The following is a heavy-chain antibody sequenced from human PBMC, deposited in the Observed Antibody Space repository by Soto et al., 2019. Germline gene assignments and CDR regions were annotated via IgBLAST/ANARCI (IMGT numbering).Heavy chain of an antibody. V-gene: IGHV3-23*01. D-gene: IGHD6-19*01. J-gene: IGHJ4*02. CDR2: ISGSGGNT. CDR1: GFTFNNYA. CDR3: AKVRGQWLVGALDY. Sequence: VQLLESGGGLVQPGGSLRLSCAASGFTFNNYAMSWVRQAPGKGLEWVSVISGSGGNTYYADSVKGRFTISRDNSKNTLYLQNNSLRVEDTAVYYCAKVRGQWLVGALDYWGQGTLVTVSS.